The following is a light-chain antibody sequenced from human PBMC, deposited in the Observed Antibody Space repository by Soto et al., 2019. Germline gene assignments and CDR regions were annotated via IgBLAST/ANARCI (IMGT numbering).Light chain of an antibody. V-gene: IGKV3D-20*02. CDR2: GAS. J-gene: IGKJ5*01. CDR1: QSVTSNY. Sequence: EIVLTQSPGTLSLSPGERATLSCRASQSVTSNYLAWYQQKPGQAPRLLIYGASTRATGIPARFSGSGSGTDFTLTISSLEPEDFAVYYCQQRSNWPSATFGQGTRLEIK. CDR3: QQRSNWPSAT.